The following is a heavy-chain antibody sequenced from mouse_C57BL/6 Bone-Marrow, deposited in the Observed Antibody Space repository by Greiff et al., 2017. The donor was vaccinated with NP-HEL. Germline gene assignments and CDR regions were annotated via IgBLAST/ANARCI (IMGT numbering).Heavy chain of an antibody. D-gene: IGHD2-1*01. CDR2: IYPGDGDT. J-gene: IGHJ4*01. V-gene: IGHV1-82*01. CDR1: GYAFSSSW. Sequence: QVQLQQSGPELVKPGASVKISCKASGYAFSSSWMNWVKQRPGKGLEWIGRIYPGDGDTNYNGKFKGKATLTANKSSSTAYMQLSSLTAEDSAVYFCARAMVTLYAMDYWGQGTSVTVSS. CDR3: ARAMVTLYAMDY.